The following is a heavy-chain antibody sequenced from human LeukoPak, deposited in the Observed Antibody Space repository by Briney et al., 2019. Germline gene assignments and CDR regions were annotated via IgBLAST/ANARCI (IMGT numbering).Heavy chain of an antibody. J-gene: IGHJ4*02. CDR1: GGSFSGYY. D-gene: IGHD4-23*01. CDR2: INHSGST. CDR3: ARAPDYSGNYFDY. Sequence: SETLSPTCAVYGGSFSGYYWSWIRQPPGKGLEWIGEINHSGSTNYNPSLKSRVTISVDTSKNQFSLKLSSVTAADTAVYYCARAPDYSGNYFDYWGQGTLVTVSS. V-gene: IGHV4-34*01.